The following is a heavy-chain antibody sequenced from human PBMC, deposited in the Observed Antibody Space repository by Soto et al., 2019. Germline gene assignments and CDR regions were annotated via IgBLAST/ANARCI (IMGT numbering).Heavy chain of an antibody. D-gene: IGHD4-4*01. CDR1: GFTFSSYA. Sequence: GGSLRISCAASGFTFSSYAMTWVRQAPGKGLEWVSTIGSSGSNTYYADSVKGRFTISRDNSKNTLYLQMNSLRAEDTAVYFCANAAHITTSLHLDYWGQGTQVTVSS. V-gene: IGHV3-23*01. CDR2: IGSSGSNT. CDR3: ANAAHITTSLHLDY. J-gene: IGHJ4*02.